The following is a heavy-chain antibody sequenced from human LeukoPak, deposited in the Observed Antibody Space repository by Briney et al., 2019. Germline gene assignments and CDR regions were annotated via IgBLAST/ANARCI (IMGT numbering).Heavy chain of an antibody. D-gene: IGHD3-10*01. CDR3: ARDFYYGSGSYSYYFDY. CDR1: GFTVSSNY. V-gene: IGHV3-66*01. J-gene: IGHJ4*02. Sequence: PGGSLRLSCAASGFTVSSNYVNWVRQAPGKGLEWVSVIYGGGAPYYADSVKGRFTISRDNSKNTLYLQMNSLRAEDTAVYYCARDFYYGSGSYSYYFDYWGQRTLVTVSS. CDR2: IYGGGAP.